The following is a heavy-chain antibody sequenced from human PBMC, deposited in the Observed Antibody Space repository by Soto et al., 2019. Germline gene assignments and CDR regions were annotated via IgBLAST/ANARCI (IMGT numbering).Heavy chain of an antibody. CDR2: IIPMFRTT. CDR1: GGSFSGQR. Sequence: QVQLVQSGAEVKKPGSSVKVSCKASGGSFSGQRVSWLRQAPGQRLEWMVGIIPMFRTTNYARKFQGRLTITADGSTNTASMELTSLTSEDPAIYYCANEPNWGQGTLVTVSS. V-gene: IGHV1-69*01. J-gene: IGHJ4*02. CDR3: ANEPN.